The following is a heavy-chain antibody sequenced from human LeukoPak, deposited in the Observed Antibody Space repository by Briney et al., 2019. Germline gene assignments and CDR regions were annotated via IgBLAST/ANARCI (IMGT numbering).Heavy chain of an antibody. CDR2: ISAYNGNT. CDR3: ARELYYYDSSGSYGDY. V-gene: IGHV1-18*01. Sequence: ASVKVSCKASGYTFTSYGISWVRQAPGQGLEWMGWISAYNGNTNYAQKLQGRVTMTTDTSTSTAYMELRSLRSGDTAVYYCARELYYYDSSGSYGDYWGQGTLVTVSS. CDR1: GYTFTSYG. D-gene: IGHD3-22*01. J-gene: IGHJ4*02.